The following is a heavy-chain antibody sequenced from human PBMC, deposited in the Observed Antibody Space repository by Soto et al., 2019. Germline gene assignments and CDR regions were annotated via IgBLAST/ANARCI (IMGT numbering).Heavy chain of an antibody. CDR1: GGTLSSYV. Sequence: SVKVSCKASGGTLSSYVISWVRQAPGQGLEWMGGIIPIFGNTNYAQKFQERVTITRDMSTSTAYMELSSLRSEDTAVYYCAAGKGDYVDYWGQGTLVTVSS. V-gene: IGHV1-69*05. J-gene: IGHJ4*02. CDR2: IIPIFGNT. CDR3: AAGKGDYVDY.